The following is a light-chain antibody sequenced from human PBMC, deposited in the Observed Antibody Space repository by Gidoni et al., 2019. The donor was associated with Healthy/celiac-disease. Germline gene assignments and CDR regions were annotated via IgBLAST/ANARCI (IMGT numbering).Light chain of an antibody. Sequence: QSAMTRTTSVSGSSGHAITISCTGTSSAVGGYHYVSWYQQHPGKAPQLMIYEVSNRPSGISNRFSGTKSGNTASLTISGRQAEDEADYSCSSYTSSSTLYVFGTGTKVTVL. J-gene: IGLJ1*01. CDR3: SSYTSSSTLYV. CDR2: EVS. CDR1: SSAVGGYHY. V-gene: IGLV2-14*01.